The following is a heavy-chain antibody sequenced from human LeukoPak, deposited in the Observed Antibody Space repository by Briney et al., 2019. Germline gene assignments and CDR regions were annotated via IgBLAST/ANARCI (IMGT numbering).Heavy chain of an antibody. Sequence: GGSLRLSCAASGFTFSSYAMHWVRQAPGKGLEWVAVISYDGSNKYYADSVKGRFTISRDNSKNTLYLQMNNLRAEDTAVYYCANAEMATIRAGMVRGVFDYWGQGTLVTVSS. CDR3: ANAEMATIRAGMVRGVFDY. V-gene: IGHV3-30-3*01. CDR2: ISYDGSNK. J-gene: IGHJ4*02. CDR1: GFTFSSYA. D-gene: IGHD5-24*01.